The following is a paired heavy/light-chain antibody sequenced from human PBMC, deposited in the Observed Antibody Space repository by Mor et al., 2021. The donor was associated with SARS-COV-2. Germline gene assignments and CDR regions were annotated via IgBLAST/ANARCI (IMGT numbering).Heavy chain of an antibody. CDR3: AHRQRSSTGWYFDY. Sequence: QITLKESGPTLVEPTQTLTLTCTFSGFSLTTGGVGVGWIRQPPGKALEWLALIHWDDEKNYSPSLRTTFTITKDTSKNQVVLTMTNMDPVDTATYYCAHRQRSSTGWYFDYWGQGALVTVSS. CDR2: IHWDDEK. CDR1: GFSLTTGGVG. J-gene: IGHJ4*02. D-gene: IGHD6-19*01. V-gene: IGHV2-5*02.
Light chain of an antibody. J-gene: IGKJ4*01. V-gene: IGKV1-9*01. CDR2: GAS. CDR1: QAINSA. CDR3: QQVHRYPLT. Sequence: DIQLTQSPSFLSASVGDRVTITCRASQAINSALAWYHQRPGKAPKLLIYGASTLQSGVPSRFSGSGSGTEFTLTISSLQPEDFATYSCQQVHRYPLTFGGGTKVEVK.